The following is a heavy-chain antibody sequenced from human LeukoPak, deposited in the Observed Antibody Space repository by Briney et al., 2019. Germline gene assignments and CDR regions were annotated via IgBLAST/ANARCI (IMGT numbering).Heavy chain of an antibody. V-gene: IGHV3-13*01. D-gene: IGHD3-3*01. CDR1: GFIFSSYD. CDR2: IGTAGDT. J-gene: IGHJ6*02. CDR3: ARDAYLRYYDFWSGTDYYYYGMDV. Sequence: GGSLRLSCAASGFIFSSYDMHWVRQATGKGLEWVSAIGTAGDTYYPGSVKGRFTISRDNAKNSLYLQMNSLRAEDTAVYYCARDAYLRYYDFWSGTDYYYYGMDVWGQGTTVTVSS.